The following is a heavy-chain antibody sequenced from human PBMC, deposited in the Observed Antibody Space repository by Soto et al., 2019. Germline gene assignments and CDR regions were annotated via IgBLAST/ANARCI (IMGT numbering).Heavy chain of an antibody. CDR1: GFTFSSYG. V-gene: IGHV3-33*01. D-gene: IGHD3-10*01. CDR3: ARVGRITIVRGVDLLDY. J-gene: IGHJ4*02. CDR2: IWYDGSNK. Sequence: GGSLRLSCAASGFTFSSYGMHWVRQAPGKGLEWVAVIWYDGSNKYYADSVKGRFTISRDNSKNTLYLQMNSLRAEDTAVYYCARVGRITIVRGVDLLDYWGQGTLVTFSS.